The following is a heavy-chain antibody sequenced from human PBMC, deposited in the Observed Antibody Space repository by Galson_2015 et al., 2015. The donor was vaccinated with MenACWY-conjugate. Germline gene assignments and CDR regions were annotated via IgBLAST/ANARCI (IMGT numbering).Heavy chain of an antibody. J-gene: IGHJ4*02. V-gene: IGHV3-21*03. Sequence: SVKGRFTISRDNAKNSLYLQMNSLEPEDTAVYYCTTHLAASHYDGGDGWGQGAQVAVSA. CDR3: TTHLAASHYDGGDG. D-gene: IGHD2-21*02.